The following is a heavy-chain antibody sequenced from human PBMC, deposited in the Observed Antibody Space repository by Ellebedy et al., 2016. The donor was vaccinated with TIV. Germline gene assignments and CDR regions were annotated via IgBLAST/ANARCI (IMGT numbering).Heavy chain of an antibody. D-gene: IGHD3-22*01. J-gene: IGHJ6*02. V-gene: IGHV3-21*04. CDR1: GFTFSSYS. CDR3: AKGGQIWGYYYDSSGGMGMDV. CDR2: ISSSSSYI. Sequence: GGSLRLSXAASGFTFSSYSMNWVRQAPGKGLEWVSSISSSSSYIYYADSVKGRFTISRDNAKNSLYLQMNSLRAEDTALYYCAKGGQIWGYYYDSSGGMGMDVWGQGTTVTVSS.